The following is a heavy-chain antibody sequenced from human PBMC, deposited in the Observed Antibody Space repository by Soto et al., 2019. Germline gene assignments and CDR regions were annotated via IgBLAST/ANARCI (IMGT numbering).Heavy chain of an antibody. CDR3: TTEIITGTTLTDRYYYGMDV. Sequence: GGSLRLSCAASGFTFSNAWMNWVRQAPGKGLEWVGRIKSKTDGGTTDYAAPVKGRFTISRDDSKNTLYLQMNSLKTEDTAVYYCTTEIITGTTLTDRYYYGMDVWGQGTTVTVSS. D-gene: IGHD1-7*01. CDR2: IKSKTDGGTT. V-gene: IGHV3-15*07. J-gene: IGHJ6*02. CDR1: GFTFSNAW.